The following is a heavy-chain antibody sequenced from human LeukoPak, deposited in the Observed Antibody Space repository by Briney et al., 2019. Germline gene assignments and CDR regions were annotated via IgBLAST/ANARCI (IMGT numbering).Heavy chain of an antibody. J-gene: IGHJ6*03. CDR3: ARGDCGGDCYYYYYMDV. V-gene: IGHV1-46*01. D-gene: IGHD2-21*02. CDR1: GYTFTSYY. Sequence: ASVKVSCKASGYTFTSYYMHWVRQAPGQGLEWMGIINPSGGSTSYAQKFQGRVTMTRDMSTSTVYMELSSLRSEDTAVYYCARGDCGGDCYYYYYMDVWGKGTTVTVSS. CDR2: INPSGGST.